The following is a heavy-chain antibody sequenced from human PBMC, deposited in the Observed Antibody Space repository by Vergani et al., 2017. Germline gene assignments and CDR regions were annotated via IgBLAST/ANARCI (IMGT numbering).Heavy chain of an antibody. Sequence: VQLVESGGGLVKPGGSLRLSCAASGFTFSSYSMNWVRQAPGKGLEWVSSISSSSSYIYYADSVKGRFTISRDNSKNTLYLQMNSLRAEDTAVYYCAKDGDIVGTMGFDYWGQGTLVTVSS. D-gene: IGHD2-15*01. CDR1: GFTFSSYS. CDR3: AKDGDIVGTMGFDY. CDR2: ISSSSSYI. V-gene: IGHV3-21*01. J-gene: IGHJ4*02.